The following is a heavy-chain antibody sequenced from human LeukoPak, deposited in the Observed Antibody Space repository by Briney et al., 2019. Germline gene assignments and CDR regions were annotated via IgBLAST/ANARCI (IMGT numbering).Heavy chain of an antibody. V-gene: IGHV4-30-4*01. CDR1: GGSISSGDYY. J-gene: IGHJ3*02. D-gene: IGHD4-17*01. Sequence: SQTLSPTCTVSGGSISSGDYYWSWIRQPPGKGLEWIGYIYYSGSAYYNPSLKSRVTISVDTSKNQFSLKLSSVTAADTAVYYCAKGGGDGDYAAFDIWGQGTMVTVSS. CDR2: IYYSGSA. CDR3: AKGGGDGDYAAFDI.